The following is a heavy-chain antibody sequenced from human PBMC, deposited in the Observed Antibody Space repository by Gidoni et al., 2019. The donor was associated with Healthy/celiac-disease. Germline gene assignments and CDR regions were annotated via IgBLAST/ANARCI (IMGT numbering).Heavy chain of an antibody. CDR2: SYYSGST. CDR3: ARVRLFAVAGTGTFDY. V-gene: IGHV4-39*07. D-gene: IGHD6-19*01. CDR1: GGSISSSSYY. J-gene: IGHJ4*02. Sequence: QLQLQESGPGLVKPSETLSLTCTVSGGSISSSSYYWGWIRQPPGKGLEWIGSSYYSGSTYYNPSLKSRVTISVDTSKNQFSLKLSSVTAADTAVYYCARVRLFAVAGTGTFDYWGQGTLVTVSS.